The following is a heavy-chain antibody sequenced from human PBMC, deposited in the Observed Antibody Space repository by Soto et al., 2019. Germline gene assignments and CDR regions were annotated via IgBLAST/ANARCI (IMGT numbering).Heavy chain of an antibody. CDR1: GGSISSGDYY. J-gene: IGHJ5*02. CDR2: IYYSGST. D-gene: IGHD6-13*01. V-gene: IGHV4-30-4*01. Sequence: QVQLQESGPGLVKPSQTLSLTCTVSGGSISSGDYYWSWIRQPPGKGLEWIGYIYYSGSTYYNPSLKSRVTISVDTSKNQFSLKLSSVTAADTAVYYCARDLNPAAWVIAAAGPTFDPWGQGTLVTVSS. CDR3: ARDLNPAAWVIAAAGPTFDP.